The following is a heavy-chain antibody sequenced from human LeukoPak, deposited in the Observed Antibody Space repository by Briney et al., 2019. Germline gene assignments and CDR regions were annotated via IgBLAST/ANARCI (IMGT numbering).Heavy chain of an antibody. CDR1: GYSISSGYY. J-gene: IGHJ3*02. CDR3: ATVLLWFGEFIPGAFDI. D-gene: IGHD3-10*01. CDR2: IYHSGST. V-gene: IGHV4-38-2*01. Sequence: KPSETLSLTCAVSGYSISSGYYWGWIRQPPGKGLEWIGSIYHSGSTYYNPSLKSRVTISVDTSKNQFSLKLSSVTAADTAVYYCATVLLWFGEFIPGAFDIWGQGTMVTVSS.